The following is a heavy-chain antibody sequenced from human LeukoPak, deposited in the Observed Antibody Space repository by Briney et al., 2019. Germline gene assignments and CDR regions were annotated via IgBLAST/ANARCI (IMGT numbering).Heavy chain of an antibody. CDR2: ISGSGGST. D-gene: IGHD3-10*01. CDR3: AKDKVPSMVRGVITPFFDY. J-gene: IGHJ4*02. V-gene: IGHV3-23*01. CDR1: GFTFSSYA. Sequence: GGSLRLSCAASGFTFSSYAMSWVRQAPGKGLEWVSAISGSGGSTYYADSVKGRFTISRDNSKNTLYLQMNSLRAEDTAVYYCAKDKVPSMVRGVITPFFDYWGQGTLVTVSS.